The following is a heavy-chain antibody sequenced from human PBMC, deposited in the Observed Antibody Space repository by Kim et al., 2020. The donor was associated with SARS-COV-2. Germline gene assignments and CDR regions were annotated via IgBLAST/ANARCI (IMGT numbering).Heavy chain of an antibody. D-gene: IGHD2-15*01. V-gene: IGHV3-74*01. CDR3: ARVVSEQEREYFQH. J-gene: IGHJ1*01. Sequence: ADAVNGRFTISRDNAKNTLYLQMNSLRAEDTAVYYCARVVSEQEREYFQHWGQGTLVTVSS.